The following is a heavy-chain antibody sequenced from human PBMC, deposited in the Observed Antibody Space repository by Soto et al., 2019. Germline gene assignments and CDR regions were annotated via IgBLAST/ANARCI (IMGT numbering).Heavy chain of an antibody. CDR1: GGSVTSDEDY. CDR3: ARLPSYYDSSAPGY. D-gene: IGHD3-22*01. J-gene: IGHJ4*02. CDR2: IYYSGST. V-gene: IGHV4-30-4*01. Sequence: PSETLSLTCTVSGGSVTSDEDYWTWIRQSPGKGLEWIGYIYYSGSTYYNPSLKSRVTISVDTSKNQFSLKLSSVTAADTAVYYCARLPSYYDSSAPGYWGQGTLVTVSS.